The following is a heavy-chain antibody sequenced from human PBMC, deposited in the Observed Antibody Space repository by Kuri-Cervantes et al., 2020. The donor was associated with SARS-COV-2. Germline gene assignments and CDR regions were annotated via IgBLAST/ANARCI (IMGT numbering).Heavy chain of an antibody. CDR3: ARDIRYSSSWYSRGYFDL. CDR2: INQDGSEK. Sequence: SLKISCVASGFTFSTYWRSWVRHTPGKGLEWVANINQDGSEKYYVDSVEGRFTISGDNAKNSLYLQMNSLRAEDTAVYYCARDIRYSSSWYSRGYFDLWGRGNLVNVSS. J-gene: IGHJ2*01. D-gene: IGHD6-13*01. V-gene: IGHV3-7*05. CDR1: GFTFSTYW.